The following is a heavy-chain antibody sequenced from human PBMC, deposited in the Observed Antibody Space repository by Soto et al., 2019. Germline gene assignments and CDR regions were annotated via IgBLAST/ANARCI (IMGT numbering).Heavy chain of an antibody. CDR2: INSDGTST. CDR1: GFTFRRYW. Sequence: EVQLVESGGGLVQPGGSLRLSCAASGFTFRRYWMQWVRQAPGKGLVWVSWINSDGTSTSYADSVKGRFTISRDNAKKTLYLQMNSLRAEDMAVYYCASGGSSLNFDSWGQGTRVTVSS. J-gene: IGHJ4*02. D-gene: IGHD6-6*01. CDR3: ASGGSSLNFDS. V-gene: IGHV3-74*01.